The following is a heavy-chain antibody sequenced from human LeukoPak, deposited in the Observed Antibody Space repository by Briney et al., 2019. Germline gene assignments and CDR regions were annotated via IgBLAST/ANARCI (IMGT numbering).Heavy chain of an antibody. CDR1: GGSFSGYY. CDR3: ARRSAGVYYYDSSGSGHAFDI. V-gene: IGHV4-34*01. J-gene: IGHJ3*02. D-gene: IGHD3-22*01. Sequence: SETLSLTCAVYGGSFSGYYWSWIRQPPGKGLEWIGEIYHSGSTNYNPSLKSRVTISVDKSKNQFSLKLSSVTAADTAVYYCARRSAGVYYYDSSGSGHAFDIWGQGTMVTVSS. CDR2: IYHSGST.